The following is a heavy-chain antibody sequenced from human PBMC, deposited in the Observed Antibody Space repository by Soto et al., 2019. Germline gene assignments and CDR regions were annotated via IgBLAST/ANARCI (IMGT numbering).Heavy chain of an antibody. CDR2: SRDKPQGYST. V-gene: IGHV3-72*01. J-gene: IGHJ4*02. Sequence: VGSLRLSCVASEFTFSKYWMHWVRQAPGKGLEWVGRSRDKPQGYSTAYAASVKGRFTTSRDESKNSAYLQMNSLKTEDTAVYYCVRATYFSDSSGYTRCLDYWGQGTLVTVSS. CDR1: EFTFSKYW. CDR3: VRATYFSDSSGYTRCLDY. D-gene: IGHD3-22*01.